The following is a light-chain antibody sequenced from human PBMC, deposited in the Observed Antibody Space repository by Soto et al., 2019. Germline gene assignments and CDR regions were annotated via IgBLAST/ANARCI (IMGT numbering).Light chain of an antibody. V-gene: IGLV2-11*01. Sequence: QSALTQPRSVSGSPGQSVTISCTGTSSDVGGHNLVSWYRQHPGKAPKLVIYDVSKWPSGVPDRFFGSKSGNTASLTISGFQAEDEADYYCCSYAGSSLWVFGGGTKLTVL. J-gene: IGLJ3*02. CDR2: DVS. CDR1: SSDVGGHNL. CDR3: CSYAGSSLWV.